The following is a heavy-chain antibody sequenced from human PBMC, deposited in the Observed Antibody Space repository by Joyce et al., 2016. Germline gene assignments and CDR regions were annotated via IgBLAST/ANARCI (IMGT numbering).Heavy chain of an antibody. D-gene: IGHD1-1*01. J-gene: IGHJ4*02. CDR1: GGSISLYD. CDR3: ARGYTDNWYFFDS. V-gene: IGHV4-59*01. CDR2: IYHSGST. Sequence: QVRLQESGPGLVKSSETLSLTCTVSGGSISLYDWSWIRQPPGKGLEWIGYIYHSGSTLYNPSLEGGVTLSIDTARNEFSLKVGPVTAADTAVYYCARGYTDNWYFFDSWGQGIRVTVSS.